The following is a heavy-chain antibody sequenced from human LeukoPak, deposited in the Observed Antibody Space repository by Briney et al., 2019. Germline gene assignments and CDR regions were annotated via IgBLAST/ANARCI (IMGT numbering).Heavy chain of an antibody. J-gene: IGHJ4*02. CDR3: VTSPGIFGVVIIYFDY. CDR2: FDPEDGET. D-gene: IGHD3-3*01. Sequence: ASVKVSCKVSGYTLTELSMHWVRQAPGKGLEWIGGFDPEDGETIYAQRFQGRVTMTEDTSTDTAYMELSSLRSEDTAVYYCVTSPGIFGVVIIYFDYWGQGTLVTVSS. CDR1: GYTLTELS. V-gene: IGHV1-24*01.